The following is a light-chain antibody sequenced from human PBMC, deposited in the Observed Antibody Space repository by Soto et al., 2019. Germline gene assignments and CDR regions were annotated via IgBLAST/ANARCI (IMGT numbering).Light chain of an antibody. CDR1: ESVSNN. J-gene: IGKJ1*01. CDR2: GAS. Sequence: VRAPSPFTLSLSPGERATLSCRASESVSNNLAWYQQKAGQAPRLRIYGASTRATGIPARFSGSGSGTEFTLTISSLQSEEFAVYYCQQYSLWRTFGPGTKVDI. V-gene: IGKV3-15*01. CDR3: QQYSLWRT.